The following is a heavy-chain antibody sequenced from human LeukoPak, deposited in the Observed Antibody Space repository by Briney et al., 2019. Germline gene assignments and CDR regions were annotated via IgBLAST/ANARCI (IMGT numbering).Heavy chain of an antibody. Sequence: GGSLRLSCAASGFTFSGYAMSWVRQAPGKGLEWVSTISDSGGSTYYADSVKGRFTISRDNSKNTLYLQMNSLRAEDTAVYYCAKVEMAYFDYWGQGTLVIVSS. V-gene: IGHV3-23*01. CDR1: GFTFSGYA. J-gene: IGHJ4*02. D-gene: IGHD5-24*01. CDR3: AKVEMAYFDY. CDR2: ISDSGGST.